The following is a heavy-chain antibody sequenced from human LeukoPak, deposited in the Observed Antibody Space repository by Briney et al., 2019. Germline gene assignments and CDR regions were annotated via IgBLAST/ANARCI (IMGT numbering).Heavy chain of an antibody. Sequence: PGGSLRLSCAASGFTFSSYDMHWVRQATGKGLEWVSAICTAGDAYYPGSVKGRFTISRENAKNSLYPQMNSLRAGDTAVYYCARGHAKWSMDYWGQGTLVAVSS. V-gene: IGHV3-13*01. CDR3: ARGHAKWSMDY. D-gene: IGHD2-8*01. J-gene: IGHJ4*02. CDR2: ICTAGDA. CDR1: GFTFSSYD.